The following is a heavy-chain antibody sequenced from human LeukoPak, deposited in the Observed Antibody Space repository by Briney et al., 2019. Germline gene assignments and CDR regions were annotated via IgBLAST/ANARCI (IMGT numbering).Heavy chain of an antibody. J-gene: IGHJ4*01. CDR2: IYTSGST. D-gene: IGHD6-19*01. CDR1: GGSISSYY. Sequence: SETLSLTCTVSGGSISSYYWSWIRQPAGKGLEWIGRIYTSGSTNYNPSLKSRVTMSVDTSKNQFSLKLSSVTAADTAVYYCAKGIYSSGWSYFDYWGHGTLVTVSS. CDR3: AKGIYSSGWSYFDY. V-gene: IGHV4-4*07.